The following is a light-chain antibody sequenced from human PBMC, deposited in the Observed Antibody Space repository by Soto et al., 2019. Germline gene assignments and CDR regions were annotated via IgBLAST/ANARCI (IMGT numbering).Light chain of an antibody. CDR1: QSITNY. Sequence: DIQMTQSPSSVSASVGDKVAITCRASQSITNYLNWYQQKPGTAPKLLIFGASSLQSGVPSRFSGSGSGTDFTLTIDSLQPEDFATYYCQQGYDTPRTFGQGTKVEFK. V-gene: IGKV1-39*01. CDR2: GAS. J-gene: IGKJ1*01. CDR3: QQGYDTPRT.